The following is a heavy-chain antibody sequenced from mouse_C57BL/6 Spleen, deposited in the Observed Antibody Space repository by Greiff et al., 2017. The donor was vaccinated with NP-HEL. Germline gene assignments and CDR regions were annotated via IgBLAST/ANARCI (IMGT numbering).Heavy chain of an antibody. CDR2: IDPSDSYT. J-gene: IGHJ4*01. Sequence: QVQLQQPGAELVRPGTSVKLSCKASGYTFTSYWMHWVKQRPGQGLEWIGVIDPSDSYTNYNQKFKGKATLTVDTSSSTAYMQLSSLTSEDSAVYYCARPYSSGYGDYAMDYWGQGTSVTVSS. V-gene: IGHV1-59*01. CDR1: GYTFTSYW. D-gene: IGHD3-2*02. CDR3: ARPYSSGYGDYAMDY.